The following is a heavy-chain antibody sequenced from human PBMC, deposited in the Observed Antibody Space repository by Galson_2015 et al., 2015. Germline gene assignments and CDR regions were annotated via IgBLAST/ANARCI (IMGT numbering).Heavy chain of an antibody. CDR1: GYTFTSYA. CDR2: INAGNGNT. Sequence: SVKVSCKASGYTFTSYATHWVRQAPGQRLEWMGWINAGNGNTKYSRKFQGRVTITRDTSASTAYMELSSLRSADTTMYYCARVMKWLRYGYYFDFWGQGTLVTVSS. CDR3: ARVMKWLRYGYYFDF. V-gene: IGHV1-3*01. J-gene: IGHJ4*02. D-gene: IGHD5-12*01.